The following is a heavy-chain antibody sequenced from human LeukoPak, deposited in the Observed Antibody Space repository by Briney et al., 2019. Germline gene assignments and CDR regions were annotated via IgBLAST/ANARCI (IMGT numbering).Heavy chain of an antibody. J-gene: IGHJ4*02. CDR3: AKDKGIAAAGTSFDY. V-gene: IGHV3-23*01. CDR1: GFTFSSYA. D-gene: IGHD6-13*01. Sequence: PGGSLRLSCAASGFTFSSYAMSWVRQAPGKGLEWVSAISGSGGSTYYADSVKGRFTISRDNSKNTLYLQMNSLRAEGTAVYYCAKDKGIAAAGTSFDYWGQGTLVTVSS. CDR2: ISGSGGST.